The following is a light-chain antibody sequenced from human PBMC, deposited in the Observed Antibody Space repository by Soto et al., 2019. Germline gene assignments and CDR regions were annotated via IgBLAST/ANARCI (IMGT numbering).Light chain of an antibody. Sequence: QSVLTQPPSVSGDPGQRITISCTGRSSNIGAGYEVHWYQQLPGTAPKLLIYDSINRPSGVPDRFSGSKSATSASLAITGLQAEDEADYYCQSYASSLSGAVFGGGTKLTVL. V-gene: IGLV1-40*01. CDR2: DSI. J-gene: IGLJ3*02. CDR3: QSYASSLSGAV. CDR1: SSNIGAGYE.